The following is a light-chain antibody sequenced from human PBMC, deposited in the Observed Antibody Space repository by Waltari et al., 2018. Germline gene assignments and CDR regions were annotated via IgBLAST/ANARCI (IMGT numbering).Light chain of an antibody. CDR3: ATWDDSLSGRV. J-gene: IGLJ3*02. CDR1: TSNIGPNT. CDR2: ANY. Sequence: QSVLTQPPSASATPGQKVTISCSGSTSNIGPNTVTWYQLLPGTAPKTVIFANYHRPSGVPDRFSASKSGTSASLVISGLQSEDEADYFCATWDDSLSGRVFGGGTKVTVL. V-gene: IGLV1-44*01.